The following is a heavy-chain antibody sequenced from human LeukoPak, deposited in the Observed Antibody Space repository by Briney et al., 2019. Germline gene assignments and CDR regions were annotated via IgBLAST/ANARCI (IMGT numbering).Heavy chain of an antibody. V-gene: IGHV1-18*04. CDR3: ASGRGTMVRGPLVDY. Sequence: ASVKVSCKASGYTFTSYGISWVRQAPGQGLEWMGWISAYNGNTNYAQKLQGRVTMTTDTSTSTAYMELRSLRSDDTAVYYCASGRGTMVRGPLVDYWGQGTLVTVSS. J-gene: IGHJ4*02. CDR2: ISAYNGNT. D-gene: IGHD3-10*01. CDR1: GYTFTSYG.